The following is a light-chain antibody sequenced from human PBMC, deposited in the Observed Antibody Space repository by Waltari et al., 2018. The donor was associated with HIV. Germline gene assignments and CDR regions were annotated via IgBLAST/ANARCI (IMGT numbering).Light chain of an antibody. CDR3: QQSYNTPPWT. Sequence: DIQMTQSPSSLSASVGDRVTITCRASQSISSYLNWYQHKPGKAPKLLIYAASSLQSGVPSRFSGSGSGTDFTLTISSLQPEDFVTYYCQQSYNTPPWTFGQGTKVAFK. CDR2: AAS. J-gene: IGKJ1*01. CDR1: QSISSY. V-gene: IGKV1-39*01.